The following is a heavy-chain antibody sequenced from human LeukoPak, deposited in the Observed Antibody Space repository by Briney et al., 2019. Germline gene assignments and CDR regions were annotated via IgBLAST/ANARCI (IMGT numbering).Heavy chain of an antibody. CDR3: ARTRFSDEYDDFDP. CDR1: GYTFITSG. CDR2: IIAYNGNT. Sequence: ASVKVSCKASGYTFITSGISWVRQAPGQGLEWRGWIIAYNGNTNYAEKFKGRVTVTTDTPTSTAYMEVRSLRYDDTAVYYCARTRFSDEYDDFDPWGQGTLVTVSS. J-gene: IGHJ5*02. D-gene: IGHD3-16*01. V-gene: IGHV1-18*01.